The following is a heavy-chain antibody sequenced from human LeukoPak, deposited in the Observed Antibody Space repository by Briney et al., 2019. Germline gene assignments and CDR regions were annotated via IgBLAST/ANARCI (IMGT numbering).Heavy chain of an antibody. CDR1: GGSFSGYY. CDR3: ARSNIRFLEWLSH. CDR2: IIHSGST. Sequence: SETLSLTCAVYGGSFSGYYWSWIRQPPGKGLEWIGEIIHSGSTNYNPSLKSRVTISVDTSKNQFSLKLSSVTAADTAVYYCARSNIRFLEWLSHWGQGTLVTVSS. D-gene: IGHD3-3*01. V-gene: IGHV4-34*12. J-gene: IGHJ4*02.